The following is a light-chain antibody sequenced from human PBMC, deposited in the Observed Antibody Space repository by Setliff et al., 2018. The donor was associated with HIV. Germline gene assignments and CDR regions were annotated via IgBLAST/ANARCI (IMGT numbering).Light chain of an antibody. Sequence: SVLTQPASVSGSPGQSITISCTGTSSDIGRYNLVSWYQQYPGKAPKLMIYQATKRPSGVSNRFSGSKSGNTASLTISGLQAEDEADYYCCSNTGSNTYVIGSGTRSPS. V-gene: IGLV2-23*01. CDR1: SSDIGRYNL. CDR3: CSNTGSNTYV. CDR2: QAT. J-gene: IGLJ1*01.